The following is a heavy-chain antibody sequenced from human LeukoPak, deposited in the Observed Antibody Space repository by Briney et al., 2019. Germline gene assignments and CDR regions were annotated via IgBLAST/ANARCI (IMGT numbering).Heavy chain of an antibody. V-gene: IGHV3-23*01. CDR3: AKAPGYSYGYWFDP. CDR2: ISGSGGST. CDR1: GFTFSSYA. Sequence: GGSLRLPCAASGFTFSSYAMSWVRQAPGKGLEWVSAISGSGGSTYYADSVKGRFTISRDNSKNTLYLQMNSLRAEDTAVYYCAKAPGYSYGYWFDPWGQGTLVTVSS. D-gene: IGHD5-18*01. J-gene: IGHJ5*02.